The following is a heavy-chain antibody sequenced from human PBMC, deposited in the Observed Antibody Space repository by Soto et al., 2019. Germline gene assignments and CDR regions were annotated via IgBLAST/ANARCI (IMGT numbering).Heavy chain of an antibody. D-gene: IGHD4-17*01. Sequence: GGSLRLSCASSGFTLTTFGIHWVRQAPDKGLEWVALVSYDESHVYYADSVKGRFAISRDISKNTVYLQMDSLRSEDTAIYYCAKEMFPQTVTISRSPSGDSWGKGTLATV. J-gene: IGHJ5*01. V-gene: IGHV3-30*18. CDR1: GFTLTTFG. CDR3: AKEMFPQTVTISRSPSGDS. CDR2: VSYDESHV.